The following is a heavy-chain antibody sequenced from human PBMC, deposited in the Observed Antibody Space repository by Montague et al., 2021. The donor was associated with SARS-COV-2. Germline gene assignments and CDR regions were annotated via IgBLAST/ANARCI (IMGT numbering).Heavy chain of an antibody. D-gene: IGHD2-21*01. V-gene: IGHV4-59*01. CDR1: GASMKSYY. J-gene: IGHJ4*02. Sequence: SETLSLTCSVSGASMKSYYWTWVRQSPGRGLQWIGYTYYSGSTSYDPSLQSRLTMTVDTSKNQFTLRLMSVTAADSVVYYCARVEGMIGGITHFDYWGQGLPVTVSS. CDR3: ARVEGMIGGITHFDY. CDR2: TYYSGST.